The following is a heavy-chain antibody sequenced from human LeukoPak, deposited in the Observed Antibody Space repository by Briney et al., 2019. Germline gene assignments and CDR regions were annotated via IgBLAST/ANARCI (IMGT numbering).Heavy chain of an antibody. CDR1: GGSISSYY. CDR3: ARGPYYYGSGSYYKGPYYYGMDV. V-gene: IGHV4-34*01. D-gene: IGHD3-10*01. CDR2: INHSGST. J-gene: IGHJ6*02. Sequence: SETLSLTCTVSGGSISSYYWSWIRQPPGKGLEWIGEINHSGSTNYNPSLKSRVTISVDTSKNQFSLKLSSVTAADTAVYHRARGPYYYGSGSYYKGPYYYGMDVWGQGTTVTVSS.